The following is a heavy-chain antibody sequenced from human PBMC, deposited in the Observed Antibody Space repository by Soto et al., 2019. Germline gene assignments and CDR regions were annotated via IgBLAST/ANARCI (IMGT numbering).Heavy chain of an antibody. V-gene: IGHV4-59*01. CDR2: IYYSGST. Sequence: SETLSLTCTVSGGSISSYYWSWIRQPPGKGLEWIGYIYYSGSTNYNPSLKSRVTISVDTSKNQFSLKLSSVTAADTAVYYCARDFIAAAGDAWFDPWGQGTLVTVSS. D-gene: IGHD6-13*01. J-gene: IGHJ5*02. CDR3: ARDFIAAAGDAWFDP. CDR1: GGSISSYY.